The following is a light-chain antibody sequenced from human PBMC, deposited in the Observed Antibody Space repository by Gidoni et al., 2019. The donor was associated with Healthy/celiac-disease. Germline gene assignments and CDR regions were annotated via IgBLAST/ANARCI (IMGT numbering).Light chain of an antibody. CDR2: EVS. V-gene: IGLV2-8*01. Sequence: PTTDSRSPGQSVTISLTGTRSDVGCYKYVSWYQQHPGKAPKLMIYEVSKRPSGVPDRFSGSKSGNTASLTVSGLQAEDEADYYCSSYAGSNNFWVFGGGTKRTVL. CDR1: RSDVGCYKY. CDR3: SSYAGSNNFWV. J-gene: IGLJ3*02.